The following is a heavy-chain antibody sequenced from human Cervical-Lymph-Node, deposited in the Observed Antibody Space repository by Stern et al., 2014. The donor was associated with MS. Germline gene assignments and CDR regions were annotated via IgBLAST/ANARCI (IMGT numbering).Heavy chain of an antibody. CDR2: IFPVFGTP. D-gene: IGHD6-13*01. CDR1: GGTFSKFP. CDR3: ALSSETSDRWYSLGYDL. V-gene: IGHV1-69*01. Sequence: QVQLVQSGPEVTKPGSSVKVSCTASGGTFSKFPSSWVRQAPGQGLEWMGGIFPVFGTPTYAQEFRGRVTITADVSTSTVYMELSSLRSDDTAVYYCALSSETSDRWYSLGYDLWGQGTLVTVSS. J-gene: IGHJ5*02.